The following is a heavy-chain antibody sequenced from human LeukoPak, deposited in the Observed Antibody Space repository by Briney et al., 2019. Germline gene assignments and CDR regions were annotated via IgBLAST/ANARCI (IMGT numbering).Heavy chain of an antibody. J-gene: IGHJ6*03. D-gene: IGHD5-18*01. CDR3: ARRGYSYGYYYYYYMDV. Sequence: ASVKVSCKASGYTFTGYYMHWVRQAPGQGLEWMGWINPSSGGTNYAQKFQGRVTMTRDTSISTAYMELSRLRSDDTAVYYCARRGYSYGYYYYYYMDVWGKGTTVTVSS. CDR1: GYTFTGYY. CDR2: INPSSGGT. V-gene: IGHV1-2*02.